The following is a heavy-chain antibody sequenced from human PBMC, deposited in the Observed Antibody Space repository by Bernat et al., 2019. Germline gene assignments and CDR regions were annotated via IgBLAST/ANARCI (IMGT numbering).Heavy chain of an antibody. J-gene: IGHJ3*01. CDR1: GNTFTGYY. V-gene: IGHV1-2*04. D-gene: IGHD5-18*01. CDR3: ARDGYRYGFGGFDV. Sequence: QVQLVQSGAEVKKSGASVKVSCRAPGNTFTGYYMHWVRQAPGQGLEWMGWINPNNGDTNYAQKFQGWVTMTRDTSISTAYMELYRLTSDDTAVYYCARDGYRYGFGGFDVWGQGTMVTVSS. CDR2: INPNNGDT.